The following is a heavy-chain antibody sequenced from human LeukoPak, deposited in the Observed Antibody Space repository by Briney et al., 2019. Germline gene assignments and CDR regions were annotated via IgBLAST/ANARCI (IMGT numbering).Heavy chain of an antibody. CDR2: IRSKAYGGTT. J-gene: IGHJ4*02. Sequence: GGSLRLSCTASGFTFGDYAMSWVRQAPGKGLEWVGFIRSKAYGGTTEYAASVKGRFTISRDDSKSIAYLQMNSLKAEDTAVYYYTRVSGYGLDYFDYWGQGTLVTVSS. CDR3: TRVSGYGLDYFDY. D-gene: IGHD5-12*01. V-gene: IGHV3-49*04. CDR1: GFTFGDYA.